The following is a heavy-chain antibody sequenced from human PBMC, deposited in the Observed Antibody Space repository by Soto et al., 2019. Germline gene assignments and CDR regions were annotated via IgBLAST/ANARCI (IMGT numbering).Heavy chain of an antibody. CDR1: GFTFSSYS. Sequence: EVQLVESGGGLVKPGGSLRLSCAASGFTFSSYSMNWVRQAPGKGLEWVSSISSSSSYIYYADSVKGRFTISRDNAKNSLYLQMNSLRAEDTAVYYCARMDITVIHHAFDIWGQGTMVTVSS. J-gene: IGHJ3*02. V-gene: IGHV3-21*01. D-gene: IGHD3-22*01. CDR3: ARMDITVIHHAFDI. CDR2: ISSSSSYI.